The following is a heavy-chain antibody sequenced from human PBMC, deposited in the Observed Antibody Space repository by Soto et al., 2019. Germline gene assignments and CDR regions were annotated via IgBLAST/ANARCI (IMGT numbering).Heavy chain of an antibody. CDR3: ARRLQQPAPFDY. D-gene: IGHD2-2*01. V-gene: IGHV3-30*11. CDR2: VSYDGSTK. CDR1: GFTFSSYV. Sequence: QVQLVESGGGVVQPGRSLRLSCAASGFTFSSYVMHWVRQAPGKGLEWVAVVSYDGSTKFYADSVKGRFTISRDNSKNTLDPQMNSLRAEDTAVYYCARRLQQPAPFDYWGQGSLVTVSS. J-gene: IGHJ4*02.